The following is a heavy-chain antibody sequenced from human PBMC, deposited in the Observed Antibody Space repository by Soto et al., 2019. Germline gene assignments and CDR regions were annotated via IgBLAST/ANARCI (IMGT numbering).Heavy chain of an antibody. V-gene: IGHV3-21*01. CDR3: ARGPLYCSGGSCYSFYY. J-gene: IGHJ4*02. Sequence: TGGSLRLSCAASGFTFSSYSMNWVRQAPGKGLEWVSSISSGSSYIYYADSVKGRFTISRDNAKNSLYLQMNSLRAEDTAVYYCARGPLYCSGGSCYSFYYWGQGTLVTVSS. CDR1: GFTFSSYS. D-gene: IGHD2-15*01. CDR2: ISSGSSYI.